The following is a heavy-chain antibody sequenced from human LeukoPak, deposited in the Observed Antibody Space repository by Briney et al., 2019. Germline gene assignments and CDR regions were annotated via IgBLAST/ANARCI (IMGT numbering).Heavy chain of an antibody. V-gene: IGHV4-38-2*02. D-gene: IGHD2-21*01. CDR2: IYHSGST. CDR3: ARVCASSGDCLFDY. J-gene: IGHJ4*02. CDR1: GYSISSGYD. Sequence: SETLSLTCTVSGYSISSGYDWGWIRQPPGKGLEWIGSIYHSGSTYYNPSLKSRVTISVDTSKNQFSLKLSSVTAADTAVYYCARVCASSGDCLFDYWGQGTLVTVSS.